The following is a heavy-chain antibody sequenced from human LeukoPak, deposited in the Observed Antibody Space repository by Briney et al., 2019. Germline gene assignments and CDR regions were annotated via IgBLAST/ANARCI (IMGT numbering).Heavy chain of an antibody. CDR2: ISYDGSNK. V-gene: IGHV3-30-3*01. CDR1: GFTFSSYA. CDR3: AGGRHDYGDYELDY. D-gene: IGHD4-17*01. Sequence: GGSLRLSCAASGFTFSSYAMHWVRQAPGKGLEWVAVISYDGSNKYYADSVKGRFTISRDNSKNTLYLQMNSLRAEDTAVYYCAGGRHDYGDYELDYWGQGTLVTVSS. J-gene: IGHJ4*02.